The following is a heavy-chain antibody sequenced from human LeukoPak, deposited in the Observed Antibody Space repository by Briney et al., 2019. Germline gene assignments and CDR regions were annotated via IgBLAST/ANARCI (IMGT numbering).Heavy chain of an antibody. J-gene: IGHJ3*02. V-gene: IGHV3-30*18. CDR3: AKVEYSYGPGAFDI. Sequence: GGSLRLSCAGSGFTFSSYNMNWVRQAPGKGLEWVAVISYDGSNKYYADSVKGRFTISRDNSKNTLYLQMNSLRAEDTAVYYCAKVEYSYGPGAFDIWGQGTMVTVSS. CDR1: GFTFSSYN. D-gene: IGHD5-18*01. CDR2: ISYDGSNK.